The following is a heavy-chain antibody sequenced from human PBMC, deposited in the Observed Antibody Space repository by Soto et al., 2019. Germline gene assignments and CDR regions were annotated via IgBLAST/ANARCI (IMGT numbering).Heavy chain of an antibody. CDR2: ISYDGSNK. Sequence: GGSLRLSCAASGFTFINYWMSWVRQAPGKGLEWVAVISYDGSNKYYADSVKGRFTISRDNSKNTLYLQMNSLRAEDTAVYYCAKPRYDSSGYYSGSDYWGQGTLVTVSS. D-gene: IGHD3-22*01. CDR1: GFTFINYW. CDR3: AKPRYDSSGYYSGSDY. V-gene: IGHV3-30*18. J-gene: IGHJ4*02.